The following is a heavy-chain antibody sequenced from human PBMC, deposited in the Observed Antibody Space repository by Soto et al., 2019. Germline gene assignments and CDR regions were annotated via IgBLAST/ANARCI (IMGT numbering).Heavy chain of an antibody. J-gene: IGHJ3*02. D-gene: IGHD2-21*02. V-gene: IGHV4-30-4*01. CDR3: ASIPYCGGDCYTPYDAFDI. CDR2: IYYSGST. CDR1: GGSISSGDYY. Sequence: QVQLQESGPGLVKPSQTLSLTCTVSGGSISSGDYYWSWIRQPPGKGLEWIGYIYYSGSTYYNPSLKSRVTISADPSKNQFSLKLSSVTAADTAVYYCASIPYCGGDCYTPYDAFDIWGQGTMVTVSS.